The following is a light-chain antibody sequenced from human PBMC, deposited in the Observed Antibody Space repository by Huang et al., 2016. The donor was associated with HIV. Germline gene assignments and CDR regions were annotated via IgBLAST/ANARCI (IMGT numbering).Light chain of an antibody. V-gene: IGKV3-11*01. J-gene: IGKJ4*01. Sequence: EIVLTQSPATLSLSPGDRATLSCRANQSVTSYLAWYQQKPGRAPRLLIYDASNTATGSPARFSGSGSGTDFTLTISSLEPEDFAVYYCQQRSNWPLTFGGGTRVEIK. CDR2: DAS. CDR3: QQRSNWPLT. CDR1: QSVTSY.